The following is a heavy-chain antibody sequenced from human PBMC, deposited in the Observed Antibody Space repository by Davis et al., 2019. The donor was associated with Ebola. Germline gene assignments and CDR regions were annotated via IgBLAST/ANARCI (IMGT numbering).Heavy chain of an antibody. CDR1: GGSISSGYYS. CDR2: IYHSGST. V-gene: IGHV4-30-2*01. D-gene: IGHD1-26*01. CDR3: ARHWDGFDP. J-gene: IGHJ5*02. Sequence: MPSETLSLTCAVSGGSISSGYYSWSWIRQPPGKGLEWIGYIYHSGSTNYNPSLKSRVTISVDKSKNQFSLKLSSVTAADTAVYYCARHWDGFDPWGQGTLVTVSS.